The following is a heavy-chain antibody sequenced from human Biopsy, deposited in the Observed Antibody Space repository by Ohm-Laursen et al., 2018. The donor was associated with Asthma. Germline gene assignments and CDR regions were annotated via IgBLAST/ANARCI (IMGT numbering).Heavy chain of an antibody. CDR2: INAANGNT. CDR3: ARTYFDFLTGQVHDAFAM. V-gene: IGHV1-3*01. CDR1: GYTFINYA. Sequence: ASVKVSCKASGYTFINYAIHWVRQAPGHSLEWMGRINAANGNTKYSQKFQGRLTISRDKSASTAYMELSSLRSEETAVYYCARTYFDFLTGQVHDAFAMWGQGTMVAVSS. D-gene: IGHD3-9*01. J-gene: IGHJ3*02.